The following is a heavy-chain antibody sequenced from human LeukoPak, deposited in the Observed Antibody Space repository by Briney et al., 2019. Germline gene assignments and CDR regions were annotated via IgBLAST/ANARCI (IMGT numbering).Heavy chain of an antibody. V-gene: IGHV3-23*01. Sequence: GGSLRLSCAASGFTFTTYAMSWVRQAPGRGLEWVSVICNSGDSTYYADSVKGRFTISRDNSKSTLFLQMSSLRAEDTAIYYCARDGARGAAAGTRGDYWGQGALVTVSS. J-gene: IGHJ4*02. CDR1: GFTFTTYA. CDR3: ARDGARGAAAGTRGDY. D-gene: IGHD6-13*01. CDR2: ICNSGDST.